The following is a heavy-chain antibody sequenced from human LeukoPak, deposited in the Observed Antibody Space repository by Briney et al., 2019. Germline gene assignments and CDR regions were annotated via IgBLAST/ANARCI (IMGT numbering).Heavy chain of an antibody. CDR2: ISATGVTT. CDR3: ASTSMVRGVITPFDY. Sequence: PGGTLRLSCAASGAIFSNHAMSWVRQAPGKGLEWVSLISATGVTTYYPSSMKRRFTISIDNSKNTLYLQMTSLRADDTAIYYCASTSMVRGVITPFDYWGQGTLVTVSS. CDR1: GAIFSNHA. D-gene: IGHD3-10*01. V-gene: IGHV3-23*01. J-gene: IGHJ4*02.